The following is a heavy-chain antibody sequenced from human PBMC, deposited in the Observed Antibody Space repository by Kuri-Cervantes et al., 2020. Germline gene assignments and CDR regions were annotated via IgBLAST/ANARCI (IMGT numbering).Heavy chain of an antibody. CDR3: ARGVGQLGSAAAGTQYYYSIDV. V-gene: IGHV1-69*05. J-gene: IGHJ6*03. Sequence: SVKVSCKASGGTFSSYAISWVRQAPGQGLEWMGGIIPIFGTANYAQKFQGRVTITTDESTSTAYMELSSLRSEDTAVYYCARGVGQLGSAAAGTQYYYSIDVWGNGTAVTVSS. D-gene: IGHD6-13*01. CDR2: IIPIFGTA. CDR1: GGTFSSYA.